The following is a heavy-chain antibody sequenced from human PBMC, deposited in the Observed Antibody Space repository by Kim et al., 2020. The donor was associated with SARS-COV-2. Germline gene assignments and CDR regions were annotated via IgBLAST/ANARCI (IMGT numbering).Heavy chain of an antibody. D-gene: IGHD5-12*01. CDR1: GFTFSTYG. CDR2: VWFDGSNK. J-gene: IGHJ4*02. CDR3: ARDGGFGGYPFFNY. V-gene: IGHV3-33*01. Sequence: GGSLRLSCAASGFTFSTYGMHWVRLAPGKGLEWVAVVWFDGSNKYYADSVKGRFTISRDNSKNTLYLQMNSLRAEDTAVYYCARDGGFGGYPFFNYWGQG.